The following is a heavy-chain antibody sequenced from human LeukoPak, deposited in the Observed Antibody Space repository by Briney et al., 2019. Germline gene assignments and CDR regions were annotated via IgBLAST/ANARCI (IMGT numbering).Heavy chain of an antibody. J-gene: IGHJ4*02. D-gene: IGHD3-22*01. CDR1: GFTLSSYA. Sequence: GGSLRLSCAASGFTLSSYAMHWVRQPAGKGLEWVSAIGTAGDTFYPGSVKGRFTISRENAKKSLFLQMNSLRAEDSAVYYCATDREGDPSAYYLVGGQGTLITVSS. CDR2: IGTAGDT. CDR3: ATDREGDPSAYYLV. V-gene: IGHV3-13*01.